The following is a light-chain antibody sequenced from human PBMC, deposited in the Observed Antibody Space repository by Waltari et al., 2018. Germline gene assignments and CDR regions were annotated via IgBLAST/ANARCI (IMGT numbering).Light chain of an antibody. CDR1: QSLLHSNGYNY. CDR3: MQALQTPPGT. V-gene: IGKV2-28*01. Sequence: DIVMTQSPLSLPVTPGEPASISCRSSQSLLHSNGYNYLDWYLQNPGQSPQLLIYLGSNRASGVPDRFSGSGSGTDFTLKISRVEAEDVGVYYCMQALQTPPGTFGGGTKVEIK. J-gene: IGKJ4*01. CDR2: LGS.